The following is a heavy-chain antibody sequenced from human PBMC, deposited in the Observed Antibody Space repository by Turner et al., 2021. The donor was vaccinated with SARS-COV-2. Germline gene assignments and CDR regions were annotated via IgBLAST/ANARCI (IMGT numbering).Heavy chain of an antibody. CDR2: SSGSGGST. CDR1: GFTFSSYA. Sequence: EVQLLESGGGLVQPGGSLRLSCSASGFTFSSYAMSWVRQAPGKGLEWVSGSSGSGGSTYYADSVKGRFTISRDNSKNTLYMQMNSLRAEDTAVYYCAKADSSSWYWGSCYWGQGTLVTVSS. D-gene: IGHD6-13*01. J-gene: IGHJ4*02. CDR3: AKADSSSWYWGSCY. V-gene: IGHV3-23*01.